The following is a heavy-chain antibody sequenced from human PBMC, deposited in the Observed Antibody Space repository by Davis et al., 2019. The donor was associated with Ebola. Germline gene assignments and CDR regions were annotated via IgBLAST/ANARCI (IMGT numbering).Heavy chain of an antibody. J-gene: IGHJ5*02. CDR3: ARGRDRNIVVVVAATQYNWFDP. Sequence: GSLSLSCAVYGGSFSGYYWSWIRQPPGKGLEWFGEINHSGSTNYNPSLKSRVTISVDTSKNQFSLKLSSVTAADTAVYYCARGRDRNIVVVVAATQYNWFDPWGQGTLVTVSS. CDR1: GGSFSGYY. V-gene: IGHV4-34*01. CDR2: INHSGST. D-gene: IGHD2-15*01.